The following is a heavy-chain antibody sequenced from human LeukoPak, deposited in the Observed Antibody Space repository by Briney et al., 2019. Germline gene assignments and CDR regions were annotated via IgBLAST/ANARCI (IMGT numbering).Heavy chain of an antibody. CDR3: ASLRERSYYTRGFDY. J-gene: IGHJ4*02. D-gene: IGHD3-10*01. V-gene: IGHV4-39*01. CDR2: IYYSGST. Sequence: SETLSLTCTVSGGSIRSSSYYWGWIRQPPGKGLEWVGSIYYSGSTYYNPSLKSRVTMSVDTSKNQFSLKLNSVTDTAVYYCASLRERSYYTRGFDYWGQGTLVTVSS. CDR1: GGSIRSSSYY.